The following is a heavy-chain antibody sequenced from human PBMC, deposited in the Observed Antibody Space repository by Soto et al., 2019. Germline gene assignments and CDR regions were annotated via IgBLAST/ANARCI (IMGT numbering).Heavy chain of an antibody. V-gene: IGHV4-31*11. D-gene: IGHD6-13*01. CDR2: ISHSGST. CDR1: GVYISSDAYY. J-gene: IGHJ4*02. CDR3: ARYRFSGTWSKFEY. Sequence: QVQLQESGPGLVKPSQTLSLTCAVSGVYISSDAYYWSWIRQHPGKGLEWIGYISHSGSTYYNPSLKSRLSISVDTSNNQFSLKLTSVTAADTAVYYCARYRFSGTWSKFEYWGQGTLVSVSS.